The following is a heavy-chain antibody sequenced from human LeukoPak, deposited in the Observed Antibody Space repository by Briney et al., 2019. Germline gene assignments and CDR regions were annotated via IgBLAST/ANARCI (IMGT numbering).Heavy chain of an antibody. Sequence: SEALSLTCTVSGGSISSGGYYWSWIRQPPGKGLEWIGYIYYSGSTNYNPSLKSRVTISVDTSKNQFSLKLSSVTAADTAVYYCAREDTALDYWGQGTLVTVSS. CDR2: IYYSGST. D-gene: IGHD5-18*01. V-gene: IGHV4-61*08. CDR3: AREDTALDY. J-gene: IGHJ4*02. CDR1: GGSISSGGYY.